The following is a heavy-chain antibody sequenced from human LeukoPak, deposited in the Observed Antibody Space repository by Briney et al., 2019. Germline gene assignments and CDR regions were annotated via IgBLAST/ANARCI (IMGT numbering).Heavy chain of an antibody. CDR2: INTNTGNP. CDR3: ARVAGKMYSSGWYDDY. V-gene: IGHV7-4-1*02. Sequence: ASVKVSCKASGYSFTTYAMNWVRQAPGQGLEWMGWINTNTGNPTYAQGFTGRFVFSLDTSVSTAYLQISSLKAEDTAVYYCARVAGKMYSSGWYDDYWDQGTLVTVSS. CDR1: GYSFTTYA. J-gene: IGHJ4*02. D-gene: IGHD6-19*01.